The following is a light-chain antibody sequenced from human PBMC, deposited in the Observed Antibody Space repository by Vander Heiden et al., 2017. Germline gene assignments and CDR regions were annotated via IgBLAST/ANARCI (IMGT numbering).Light chain of an antibody. CDR1: KLWNKY. Sequence: SYELTQPPSVSLSPGQTASITCSGDKLWNKYTCWYQQKPGQSPMLVIYEDTKRPSEIPERFSGSTSGNTATLTITGTQSMDEADYYCQAWDNSPHVVFGGGTKLTVL. CDR3: QAWDNSPHVV. J-gene: IGLJ2*01. CDR2: EDT. V-gene: IGLV3-1*01.